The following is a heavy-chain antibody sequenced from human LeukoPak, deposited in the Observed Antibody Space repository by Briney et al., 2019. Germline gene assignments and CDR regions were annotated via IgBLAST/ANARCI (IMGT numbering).Heavy chain of an antibody. CDR2: ITSRRGYI. J-gene: IGHJ4*02. V-gene: IGHV3-21*01. CDR3: ARGGGSSVNDY. D-gene: IGHD1-26*01. CDR1: GFTFTSYD. Sequence: GGSLRLSCAASGFTFTSYDMNWLRQAPGKGLEWVSSITSRRGYIYYADSVKGRFTISRDNAKKSLYLQMNSLRAEDTAVYYCARGGGSSVNDYWGQGTLVTVSS.